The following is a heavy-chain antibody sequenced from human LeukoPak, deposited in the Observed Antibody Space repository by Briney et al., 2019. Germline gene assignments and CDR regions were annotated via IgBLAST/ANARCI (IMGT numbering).Heavy chain of an antibody. CDR1: GYTFTSYG. D-gene: IGHD3-22*01. Sequence: ASVKVSCKSSGYTFTSYGISWVRQAPGQGLEWMGGIIPIFGTANYAQKFQGRVTITADESTSTAYMELSSLRSEDTAVYYCARSQDSSGYYLGGFFDYWGQGTLVTVSS. CDR3: ARSQDSSGYYLGGFFDY. CDR2: IIPIFGTA. J-gene: IGHJ4*02. V-gene: IGHV1-69*13.